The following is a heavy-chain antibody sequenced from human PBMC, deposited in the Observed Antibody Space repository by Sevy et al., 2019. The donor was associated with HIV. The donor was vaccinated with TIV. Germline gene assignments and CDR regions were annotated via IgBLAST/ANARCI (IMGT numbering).Heavy chain of an antibody. CDR3: ASWMTAGTFYYYYGMDV. CDR2: IKQDGSEK. D-gene: IGHD6-13*01. J-gene: IGHJ6*02. CDR1: GFTFSSYW. Sequence: GGSLRLSCAASGFTFSSYWMNWVRQAPGKGLEWVANIKQDGSEKYYVDSVKGRFTISRDNAKNSLYLQMNSLRAEDTAVYYCASWMTAGTFYYYYGMDVWGQGTTVTVSS. V-gene: IGHV3-7*01.